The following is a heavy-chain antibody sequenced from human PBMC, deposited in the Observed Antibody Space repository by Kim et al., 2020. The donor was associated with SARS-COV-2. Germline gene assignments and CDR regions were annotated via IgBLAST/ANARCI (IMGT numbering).Heavy chain of an antibody. J-gene: IGHJ4*02. Sequence: ASVKVSCKASGYTFTSYYMHWVRQAPGQGLEWMGIINPSGGSTSYAQKFQGRVTMTRDTSTSTVYMELSSLRSEDTAVYYCAREIAGKWLWPSRYFDYWGQGTLVTVSS. CDR2: INPSGGST. CDR3: AREIAGKWLWPSRYFDY. V-gene: IGHV1-46*01. D-gene: IGHD3-22*01. CDR1: GYTFTSYY.